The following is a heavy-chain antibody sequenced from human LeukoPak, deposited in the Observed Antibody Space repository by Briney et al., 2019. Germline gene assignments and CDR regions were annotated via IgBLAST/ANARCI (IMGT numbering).Heavy chain of an antibody. J-gene: IGHJ4*02. CDR1: GYTLSNHA. Sequence: ASVKVSCKGSGYTLSNHAFSWVRQAPGQGLEWMGWISADNGNTNYAQKFQGRVTITADESTSTAYMELSSLRSEDTAVYYCARGGWYDGFDDWGQGTLVTVSS. D-gene: IGHD6-19*01. CDR2: ISADNGNT. CDR3: ARGGWYDGFDD. V-gene: IGHV1-18*04.